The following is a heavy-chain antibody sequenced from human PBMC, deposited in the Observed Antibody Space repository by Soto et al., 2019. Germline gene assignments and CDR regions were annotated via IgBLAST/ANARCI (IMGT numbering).Heavy chain of an antibody. J-gene: IGHJ6*02. CDR1: GFTFSSYS. V-gene: IGHV3-48*02. CDR2: ISSSSSTI. Sequence: GGSLRLSCAASGFTFSSYSMNWVRQAPGKGLEWVSYISSSSSTIYYADSVKGRFTISRDNAKNSLYLQMNSLRDEDTAVYYCARDLGDMVQGVIITRPYYYYGMDVWGQGTTVTVSS. CDR3: ARDLGDMVQGVIITRPYYYYGMDV. D-gene: IGHD3-10*01.